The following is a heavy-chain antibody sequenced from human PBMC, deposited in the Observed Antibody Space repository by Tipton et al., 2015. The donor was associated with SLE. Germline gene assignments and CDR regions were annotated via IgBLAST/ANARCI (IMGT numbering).Heavy chain of an antibody. CDR3: ARDEYRYDTTGYHLLGHFDF. V-gene: IGHV4-31*03. D-gene: IGHD3-22*01. CDR2: IYQTGST. J-gene: IGHJ4*02. CDR1: GGSISNVGYY. Sequence: TLSLTCTVSGGSISNVGYYWSWIRQFPGKGLEWIGYIYQTGSTYYNPSLKSRVTISVDTSKNQFSLNLSSVTAADTAVYYCARDEYRYDTTGYHLLGHFDFWGQGTLVTVSS.